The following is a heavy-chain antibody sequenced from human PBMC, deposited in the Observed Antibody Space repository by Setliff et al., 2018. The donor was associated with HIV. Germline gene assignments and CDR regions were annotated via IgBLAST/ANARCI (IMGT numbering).Heavy chain of an antibody. V-gene: IGHV4-4*07. CDR2: VASRGDT. D-gene: IGHD5-12*01. CDR1: GGSISSYY. J-gene: IGHJ6*03. CDR3: ARAGGGYSGYDYYYYYYMDV. Sequence: SETLSLTCTVSGGSISSYYWSWIRQPAGKGLEWIGRVASRGDTNYNPSLKSRVTISVDTSKNQFSLKLNSVTAADTAVYYCARAGGGYSGYDYYYYYYMDVWGRGTTVTVSS.